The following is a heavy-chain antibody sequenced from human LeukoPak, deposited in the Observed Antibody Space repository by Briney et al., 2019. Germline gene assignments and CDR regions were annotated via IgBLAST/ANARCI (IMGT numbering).Heavy chain of an antibody. J-gene: IGHJ4*02. CDR3: ARDYGDYPLDY. CDR1: GFTFSDYY. Sequence: KPGGSLRLSCAASGFTFSDYYMSWIRQAPGKGLEWVSSISSSSSYIYYADSVKGRFTISRDNAKNSLYLQMNSLRAEDTAVYYCARDYGDYPLDYWGQGTLVTVSS. CDR2: ISSSSSYI. D-gene: IGHD4-17*01. V-gene: IGHV3-11*06.